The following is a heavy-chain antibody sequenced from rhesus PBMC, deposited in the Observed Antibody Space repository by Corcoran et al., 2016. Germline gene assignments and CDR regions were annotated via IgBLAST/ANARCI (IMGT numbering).Heavy chain of an antibody. CDR2: INSCGGST. J-gene: IGHJ6*01. CDR1: GFTFSSYW. V-gene: IGHV3S25*01. CDR3: AKVEIRGDYYGLDS. Sequence: EVQLVESGGGLAKPGGSLRLSCAASGFTFSSYWMNWVRQAPGKGLEWVSAINSCGGSTYYADSVKGRFTISRDNSKNTLSLQMNSLRAEDTAVYYCAKVEIRGDYYGLDSWGQGVVVTVSS. D-gene: IGHD3-9*01.